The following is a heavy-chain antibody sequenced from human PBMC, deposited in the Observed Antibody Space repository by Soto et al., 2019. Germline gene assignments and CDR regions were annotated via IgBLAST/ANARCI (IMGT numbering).Heavy chain of an antibody. CDR1: GGTFSTYT. CDR2: IIPMLNIT. V-gene: IGHV1-69*02. D-gene: IGHD6-13*01. J-gene: IGHJ3*02. CDR3: TLGSWSAETFDI. Sequence: QVQLVQSGAEVKKPGSSVKVSCKASGGTFSTYTIIWVRQAPGQGLEWMGRIIPMLNITNTAQSFQDRVTIIADKSTSPAYLELSTLRSDDTAMYFCTLGSWSAETFDIWGRGTMVTVSS.